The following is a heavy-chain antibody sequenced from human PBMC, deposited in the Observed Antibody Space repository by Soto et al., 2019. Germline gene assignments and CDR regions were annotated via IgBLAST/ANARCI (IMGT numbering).Heavy chain of an antibody. V-gene: IGHV4-39*01. CDR1: GGSISSSSYY. D-gene: IGHD3-22*01. CDR2: IYYSGST. Sequence: ASETLSLTCTVSGGSISSSSYYWGWIRQPPGKGLEWIGSIYYSGSTYYNPSLKSRVTISVDTSKNQFSLKLSSVTAADTAVYYCARREYYYDSSGYSDGHAFDIWGQGTMVTVSS. CDR3: ARREYYYDSSGYSDGHAFDI. J-gene: IGHJ3*02.